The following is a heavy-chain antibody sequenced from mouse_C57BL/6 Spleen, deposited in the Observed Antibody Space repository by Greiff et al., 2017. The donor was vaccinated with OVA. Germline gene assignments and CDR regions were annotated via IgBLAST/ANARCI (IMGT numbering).Heavy chain of an antibody. CDR2: ISYDGSN. Sequence: EVKLMESGPGLVKPSQSLSLTCSVTGYSITSGYYWNWIRQFPGNKLEWMGYISYDGSNNYNPSLKNRISITRDTSKNQFFLKLNSVTTEDTATYYCARDLSNSPMDYWGQGTSVTVSS. J-gene: IGHJ4*01. D-gene: IGHD2-5*01. V-gene: IGHV3-6*01. CDR1: GYSITSGYY. CDR3: ARDLSNSPMDY.